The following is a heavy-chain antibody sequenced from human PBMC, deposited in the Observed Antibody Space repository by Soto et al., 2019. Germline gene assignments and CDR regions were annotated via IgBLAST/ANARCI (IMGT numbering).Heavy chain of an antibody. CDR1: GFTFSTYA. CDR2: TTSSGDNT. J-gene: IGHJ4*02. V-gene: IGHV3-23*01. D-gene: IGHD2-15*01. Sequence: EVQLLESGGGLARPGGSLRLSCAASGFTFSTYAMTWVRQAPGTGLEWLSATTSSGDNTYYADSVKGRFTISRDNSKNTLYLQMNSLRAEDTALYYCAKHVCSGGGCDYFDYWGLGTLVTVSS. CDR3: AKHVCSGGGCDYFDY.